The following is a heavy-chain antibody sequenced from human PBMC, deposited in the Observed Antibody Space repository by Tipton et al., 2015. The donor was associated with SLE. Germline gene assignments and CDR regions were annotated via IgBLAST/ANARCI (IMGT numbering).Heavy chain of an antibody. J-gene: IGHJ3*02. D-gene: IGHD6-13*01. CDR3: ATSISSSWWGGAAFDI. CDR1: GGSIITSTHY. V-gene: IGHV4-39*07. Sequence: TLSLTCTVSGGSIITSTHYWGWIRQPPGKGLEWIGSISYIGKTYYKPPLKSRLTTSVDTSKNQFSLKLNSVTAADTAVYYCATSISSSWWGGAAFDIWGLGTMVTVSS. CDR2: ISYIGKT.